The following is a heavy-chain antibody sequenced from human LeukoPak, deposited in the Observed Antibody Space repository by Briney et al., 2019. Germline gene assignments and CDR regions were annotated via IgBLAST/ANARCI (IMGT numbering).Heavy chain of an antibody. V-gene: IGHV1-2*02. Sequence: ASVKVSCKASGYTFTGYYMHWVRQAPGQGLEWMGWINPNSGGTNYAQKFQGRVTMTRDTSISTAYMGLSRLRSDDTAVYYCARDAFAPIMITFGGVIAGPINWFDPWGQGTLVTVSS. CDR3: ARDAFAPIMITFGGVIAGPINWFDP. J-gene: IGHJ5*02. D-gene: IGHD3-16*02. CDR2: INPNSGGT. CDR1: GYTFTGYY.